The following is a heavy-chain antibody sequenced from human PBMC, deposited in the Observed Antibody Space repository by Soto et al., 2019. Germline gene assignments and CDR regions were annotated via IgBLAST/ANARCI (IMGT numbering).Heavy chain of an antibody. Sequence: GESLKISCAASGFTFSSYAMSWVRQAPGKGLEWVSAISGSGGSTYYADSVKGRFTISRDNSKNTLYLQMNSLRAEDTAVYYCARATTVTKGYYYYYMDVWGKGTTVTVSS. V-gene: IGHV3-23*01. CDR1: GFTFSSYA. D-gene: IGHD4-17*01. CDR2: ISGSGGST. CDR3: ARATTVTKGYYYYYMDV. J-gene: IGHJ6*03.